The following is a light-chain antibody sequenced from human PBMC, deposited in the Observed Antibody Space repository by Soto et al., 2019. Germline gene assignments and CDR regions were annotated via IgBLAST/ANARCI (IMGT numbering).Light chain of an antibody. CDR3: AAWDDSLNGGV. CDR1: SSNIGSNT. V-gene: IGLV1-44*01. J-gene: IGLJ1*01. CDR2: SNN. Sequence: QSVLTQPPSASGTPGQRVTISCSGSSSNIGSNTVNWDQQLPGTAPKLLIYSNNQRPSGVPDRFSGSKSGTSASLAISGLQSEDEADYYCAAWDDSLNGGVFGTGTKVTVL.